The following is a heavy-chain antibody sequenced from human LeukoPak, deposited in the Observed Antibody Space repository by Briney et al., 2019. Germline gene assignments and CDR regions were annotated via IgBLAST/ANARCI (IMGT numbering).Heavy chain of an antibody. CDR2: IFPGGSP. Sequence: SETLSLTCTVSAGSIRSYYWTWIRQPPRKGLEWIGYIFPGGSPYYNPSLETRVTISLDTSNNQFSLKLSSVTAADTAVYYCARRHHYSYFMDVWGKGTTVTVSS. J-gene: IGHJ6*03. V-gene: IGHV4-4*09. CDR1: AGSIRSYY. CDR3: ARRHHYSYFMDV.